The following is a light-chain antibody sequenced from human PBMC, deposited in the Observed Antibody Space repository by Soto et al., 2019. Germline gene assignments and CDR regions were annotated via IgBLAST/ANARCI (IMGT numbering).Light chain of an antibody. V-gene: IGLV2-14*01. J-gene: IGLJ1*01. CDR2: DVS. Sequence: QSVLTQPASVSGSPGQSITISCTGTSSDVGGYNYVSWYQQHPGKAPKLMIYDVSNLPSGVFNRFSGSKSGNTASLTISGLQAEDEADYYCSSYTTSSLYVFGTGTKVTVL. CDR1: SSDVGGYNY. CDR3: SSYTTSSLYV.